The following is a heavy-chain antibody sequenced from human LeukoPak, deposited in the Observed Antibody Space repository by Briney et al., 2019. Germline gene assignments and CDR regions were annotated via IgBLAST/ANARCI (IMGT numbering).Heavy chain of an antibody. V-gene: IGHV3-7*01. J-gene: IGHJ5*02. CDR1: GFTFSSYW. D-gene: IGHD3-22*01. CDR2: IKEDGSEK. CDR3: ARERYYDTGGFDP. Sequence: GGSLRLSCAASGFTFSSYWMSWVRQAPGKGLEWVANIKEDGSEKFHVGSVRGRFTISRDNAKNSLYLQMNSLRAEDTAVYYCARERYYDTGGFDPWGQGTLVTVSS.